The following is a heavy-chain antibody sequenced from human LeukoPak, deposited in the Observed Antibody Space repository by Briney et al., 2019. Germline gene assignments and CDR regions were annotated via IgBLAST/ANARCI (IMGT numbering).Heavy chain of an antibody. CDR2: IIPIFGIA. J-gene: IGHJ6*02. CDR3: ARPILYCSSTSCYNGGMDV. D-gene: IGHD2-2*02. CDR1: GGTFSSYA. Sequence: ASVKVSCKASGGTFSSYAISWVRQAPGQGLEWMGRIIPIFGIANYAQKFQGRVTITADKSTSTAYMELSSLRSEDTAVYYCARPILYCSSTSCYNGGMDVWGQGTTVTVSS. V-gene: IGHV1-69*04.